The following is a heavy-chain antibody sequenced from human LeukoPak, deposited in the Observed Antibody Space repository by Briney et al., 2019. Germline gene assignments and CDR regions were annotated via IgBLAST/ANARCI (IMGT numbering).Heavy chain of an antibody. V-gene: IGHV3-74*01. D-gene: IGHD3-10*01. J-gene: IGHJ6*02. CDR3: ARDYYGSGYYGMDV. Sequence: PGGSLRLYCAASGFTFSSYWMHWVRQAAGKGLVWVSRINSDGSSTSYADSVKGRVTISRDNAKNTLYLQMNSLRAEDTAVYYCARDYYGSGYYGMDVWGQGTTVTVSS. CDR2: INSDGSST. CDR1: GFTFSSYW.